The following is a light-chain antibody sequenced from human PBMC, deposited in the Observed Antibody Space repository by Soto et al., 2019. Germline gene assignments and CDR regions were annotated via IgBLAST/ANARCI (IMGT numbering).Light chain of an antibody. CDR3: QQYNSYWT. Sequence: IQMTQSPSALSASVGDRVTLTCRARESISTWLAWYQQKPGKAPKLLIYDAYNLRSGVPSRFSGSGSGTEFTLTISSLQPDDFATYCCQQYNSYWTFGQGTKV. V-gene: IGKV1-5*01. CDR1: ESISTW. J-gene: IGKJ1*01. CDR2: DAY.